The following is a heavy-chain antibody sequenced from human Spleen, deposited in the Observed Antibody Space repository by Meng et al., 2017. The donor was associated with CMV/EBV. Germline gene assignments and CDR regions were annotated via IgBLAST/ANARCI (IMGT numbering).Heavy chain of an antibody. J-gene: IGHJ4*02. V-gene: IGHV3-7*01. CDR3: TRQVGAPHS. CDR1: GFTFSKSW. D-gene: IGHD1-26*01. Sequence: GESLKISCLASGFTFSKSWMNWVRQAPGKGLEWVANIKQDGSDKNYVDSVKGRFTISRDNAKNSLYLQMDSLRAEDTAVYYCTRQVGAPHSWGQGTLVTVSS. CDR2: IKQDGSDK.